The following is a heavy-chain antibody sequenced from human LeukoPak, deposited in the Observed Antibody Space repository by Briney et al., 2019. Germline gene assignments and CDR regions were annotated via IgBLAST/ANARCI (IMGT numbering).Heavy chain of an antibody. V-gene: IGHV4-59*08. D-gene: IGHD4-11*01. CDR2: IYNSGIT. CDR3: ARSVPSLDYLFDS. J-gene: IGHJ5*01. CDR1: GGSISSDY. Sequence: PSETLSLTCSVSGGSISSDYWSWIRQLPWKGLEWIGYIYNSGITNYNPSLKSRVTVSVDTSKNQFSLRLTSVTAADTAVYYCARSVPSLDYLFDSWGHGTLVTVSS.